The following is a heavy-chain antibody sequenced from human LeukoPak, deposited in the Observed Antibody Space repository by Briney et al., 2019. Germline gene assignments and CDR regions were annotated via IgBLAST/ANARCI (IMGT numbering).Heavy chain of an antibody. CDR1: GFTFDDYA. V-gene: IGHV3-9*01. D-gene: IGHD3-22*01. CDR2: ISWNSGRI. J-gene: IGHJ4*02. Sequence: PGGSLRLSCAASGFTFDDYAMHWVRHAPGKGLEWVSGISWNSGRIGYADSVKGRFTISRDNAKNSLYLQMNSLRAEDTALYYCAKGYHYDSSRYYPPFDYWGQGTLVTVSS. CDR3: AKGYHYDSSRYYPPFDY.